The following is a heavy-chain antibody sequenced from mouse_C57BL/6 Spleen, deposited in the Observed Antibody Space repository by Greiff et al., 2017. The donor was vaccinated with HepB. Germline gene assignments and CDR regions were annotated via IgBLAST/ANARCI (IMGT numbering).Heavy chain of an antibody. D-gene: IGHD3-2*02. J-gene: IGHJ3*01. V-gene: IGHV1-26*01. Sequence: EVQLVESGPELVKPGASVKISCKASGYTFTDYYMNWVKQSHGKSLEWIGDINPNNGGTSYNQKFKGKATLTVDKSSSTAYMELRSLTSEDSAVYYCARDSSGYDWFAYWGQGTLVTVSA. CDR3: ARDSSGYDWFAY. CDR1: GYTFTDYY. CDR2: INPNNGGT.